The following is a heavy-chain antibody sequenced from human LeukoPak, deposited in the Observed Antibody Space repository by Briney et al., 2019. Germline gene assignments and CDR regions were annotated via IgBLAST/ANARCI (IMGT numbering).Heavy chain of an antibody. D-gene: IGHD4-17*01. Sequence: ETLSLTCAVYGGSFSGYYWSWIRQPPGKGLEWIGYIYTSGSTNYNPSLKSRVTISVDTSKNQFSLKLSSVTAADTAVYYCARLRYGDFYYYYYMDVWGKGTTVTVSS. CDR3: ARLRYGDFYYYYYMDV. CDR2: IYTSGST. CDR1: GGSFSGYY. V-gene: IGHV4-4*09. J-gene: IGHJ6*03.